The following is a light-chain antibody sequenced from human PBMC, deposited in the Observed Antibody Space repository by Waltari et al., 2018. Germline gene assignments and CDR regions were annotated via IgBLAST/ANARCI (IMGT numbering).Light chain of an antibody. CDR1: SLRRYY. V-gene: IGLV3-19*01. Sequence: SSELTQDPAVSVALGQTVRITCQGDSLRRYYASWYQQRPGQAPVLVLYGQNNRPSGIPERFSGSASGNTASLTITGTQAEDEADYYCHSRDTISTRVFGGGTRLTV. CDR2: GQN. CDR3: HSRDTISTRV. J-gene: IGLJ3*02.